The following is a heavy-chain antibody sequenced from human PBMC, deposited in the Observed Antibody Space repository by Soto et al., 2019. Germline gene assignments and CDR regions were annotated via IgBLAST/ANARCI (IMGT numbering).Heavy chain of an antibody. Sequence: GGSLRLSCASSGFSFSSSGMLWVRQAPGKGLECVAVIWYDGSNKYYADSVKGRFTISRDNSKNTLFLQMDSLRAEDTAVYYCAKSAGKGGLAAPIDYWGQGSLVTLSS. CDR3: AKSAGKGGLAAPIDY. D-gene: IGHD6-13*01. CDR1: GFSFSSSG. J-gene: IGHJ4*02. V-gene: IGHV3-33*06. CDR2: IWYDGSNK.